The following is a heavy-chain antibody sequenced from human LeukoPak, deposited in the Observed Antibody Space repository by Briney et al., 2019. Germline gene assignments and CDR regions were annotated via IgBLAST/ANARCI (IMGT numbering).Heavy chain of an antibody. Sequence: GGSLRLSCATSGLSVTNNYINWLRQAPGKGLEWVSVIYGGGMTEFADSVKGRFSISRDTTTNTVFLQMNTLRLDDTAVYYCARSQGIADAFDLWGQGTRVTVSS. CDR1: GLSVTNNY. D-gene: IGHD2-15*01. CDR3: ARSQGIADAFDL. J-gene: IGHJ3*01. CDR2: IYGGGMT. V-gene: IGHV3-66*02.